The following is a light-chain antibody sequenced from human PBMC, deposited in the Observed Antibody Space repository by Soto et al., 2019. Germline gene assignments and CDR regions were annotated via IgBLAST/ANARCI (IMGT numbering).Light chain of an antibody. Sequence: DIQMTQSPSSLSASVGDRVTITCRASQGISNYLAWYQQKPGKVPKLLIYAASTLQSGGPSRFSGSGSGTDFTLTISSLQPEDVATYYCQKYNSAPQITFGGGTKVEIK. CDR2: AAS. CDR3: QKYNSAPQIT. V-gene: IGKV1-27*01. J-gene: IGKJ4*01. CDR1: QGISNY.